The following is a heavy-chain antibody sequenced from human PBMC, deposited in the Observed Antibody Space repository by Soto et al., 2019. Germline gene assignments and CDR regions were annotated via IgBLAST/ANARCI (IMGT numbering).Heavy chain of an antibody. CDR3: ARLTHFFPPSCFFDY. Sequence: SETLSLTCTVSGGSISSGGYYWNWIRQHPGKGLEWIGYIYYSASTYYNPSLKSRVTISVDTSKNQFSLKLSSVTAADTAVYYCARLTHFFPPSCFFDYGGQGTRATVSS. J-gene: IGHJ4*02. CDR2: IYYSAST. V-gene: IGHV4-31*03. D-gene: IGHD2-2*01. CDR1: GGSISSGGYY.